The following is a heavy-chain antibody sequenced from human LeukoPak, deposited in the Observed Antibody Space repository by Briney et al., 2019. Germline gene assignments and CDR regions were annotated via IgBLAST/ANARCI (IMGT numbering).Heavy chain of an antibody. CDR2: IYPGDSDT. V-gene: IGHV5-51*01. CDR1: GYSFTSYW. J-gene: IGHJ4*02. Sequence: GASLKVSCKGSGYSFTSYWIGWVRQMPGKGLEWMGIIYPGDSDTIYSPPFQGQVTISADKSIDTAYLQWTILKASDTAMYYCASSESQTRFDFWGQGTLVTVSS. D-gene: IGHD3-10*01. CDR3: ASSESQTRFDF.